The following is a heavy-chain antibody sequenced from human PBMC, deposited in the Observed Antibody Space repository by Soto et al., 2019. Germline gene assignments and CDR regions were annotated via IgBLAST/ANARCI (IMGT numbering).Heavy chain of an antibody. CDR3: ARSVTTYSSSSGGEDSYGMDV. CDR1: GGTFSSYA. Sequence: SVKVSCKASGGTFSSYAISWVQQAPGQGLEWMGGIIPIFGTANYAQKFQGRVTITADESTSTAYMELSSLRSEDTAVYYCARSVTTYSSSSGGEDSYGMDVWGQGXTVTVSS. CDR2: IIPIFGTA. D-gene: IGHD6-6*01. V-gene: IGHV1-69*13. J-gene: IGHJ6*02.